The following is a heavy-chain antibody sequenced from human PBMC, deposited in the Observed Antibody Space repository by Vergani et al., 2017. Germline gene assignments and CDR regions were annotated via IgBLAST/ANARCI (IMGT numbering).Heavy chain of an antibody. CDR2: ISWNSGSI. V-gene: IGHV3-9*01. CDR1: GFTFDDYT. D-gene: IGHD4-11*01. J-gene: IGHJ4*02. CDR3: AKEAMVGDYSNYYFDY. Sequence: EVQLVESGGVVVQSGGSLRLSCAASGFTFDDYTMHWVRQAPGKGLEWVSGISWNSGSIGYADSVKGRFTISRDNAKNSLYLQMNSLRAEDTALYYCAKEAMVGDYSNYYFDYWGQGTLVTVSS.